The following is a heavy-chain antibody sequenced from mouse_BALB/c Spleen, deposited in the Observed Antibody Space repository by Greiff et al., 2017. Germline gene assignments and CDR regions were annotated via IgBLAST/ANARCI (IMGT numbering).Heavy chain of an antibody. Sequence: EVKLMESGGGLVQPGGSLRLSCATSGFTFTDYYMSWVRQPPGKALEWLGFIRNKANGYTTEYSASVKGRFTISRDNSQSILYLQMNTLRAEDSATYYCARANRYGGVDWYFDVWGAGTTVTVSS. CDR1: GFTFTDYY. J-gene: IGHJ1*01. D-gene: IGHD2-14*01. V-gene: IGHV7-3*02. CDR2: IRNKANGYTT. CDR3: ARANRYGGVDWYFDV.